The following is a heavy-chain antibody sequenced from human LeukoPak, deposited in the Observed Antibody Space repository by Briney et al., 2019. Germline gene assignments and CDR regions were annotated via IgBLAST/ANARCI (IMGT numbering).Heavy chain of an antibody. CDR2: LYYSRST. D-gene: IGHD1-26*01. CDR3: AKDPRRGVGFVGATFDY. CDR1: GGSISSRSYY. J-gene: IGHJ4*02. Sequence: NPSETLSRTCTVSGGSISSRSYYWGWLGQPPGMGLEWIGSLYYSRSTYYNPSLKSRVSISVDTSKKQFSLKLSSVTAADTAVYYCAKDPRRGVGFVGATFDYWGQGTLVTVSS. V-gene: IGHV4-39*02.